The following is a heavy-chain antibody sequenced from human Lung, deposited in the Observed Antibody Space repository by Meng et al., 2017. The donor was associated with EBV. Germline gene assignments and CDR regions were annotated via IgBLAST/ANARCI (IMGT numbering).Heavy chain of an antibody. D-gene: IGHD3-22*01. CDR3: ARGYYDSSGYGYWYFDL. CDR2: IYYSWST. CDR1: VGSITSVDYS. Sequence: HDPAPDLDKPSQPLSLTATVSVGSITSVDYSWSCIRQPPGKGLEWIGYIYYSWSTYYNPSLKSRVTISVDTSKNQFSLKLSSVTAADTAVYYCARGYYDSSGYGYWYFDLWGRGTLVTVSS. J-gene: IGHJ2*01. V-gene: IGHV4-30-4*01.